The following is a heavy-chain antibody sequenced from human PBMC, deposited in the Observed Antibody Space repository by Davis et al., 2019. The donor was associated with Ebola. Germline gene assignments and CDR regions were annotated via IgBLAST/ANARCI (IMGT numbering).Heavy chain of an antibody. CDR1: GGSISSSNW. V-gene: IGHV4-4*02. CDR3: ARAPGIAAAGTLGY. Sequence: SETLSLTCAVSGGSISSSNWWSWVRQPPGKGLEWIGEIYHSGSTNYNPSLKSRVTISVDTSKNQFSLKLSSVTAADTAVYYCARAPGIAAAGTLGYWGQGTLVTVSS. J-gene: IGHJ4*02. D-gene: IGHD6-13*01. CDR2: IYHSGST.